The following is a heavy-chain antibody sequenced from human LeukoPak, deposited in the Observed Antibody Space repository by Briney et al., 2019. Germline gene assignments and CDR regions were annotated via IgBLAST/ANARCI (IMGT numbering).Heavy chain of an antibody. D-gene: IGHD3-22*01. CDR3: AGFTYYDSSGYVFRYYFDY. J-gene: IGHJ4*02. V-gene: IGHV4-4*07. Sequence: SGPGLVKPSETLSLTCTVSGGSISSYYWSWIRQPAGKGLEWIGRIYTSGSTNYNPSLKSRVTMSVDTSKNQFSLKLSSVTAADTAVYYCAGFTYYDSSGYVFRYYFDYWGQGTLVTVSS. CDR1: GGSISSYY. CDR2: IYTSGST.